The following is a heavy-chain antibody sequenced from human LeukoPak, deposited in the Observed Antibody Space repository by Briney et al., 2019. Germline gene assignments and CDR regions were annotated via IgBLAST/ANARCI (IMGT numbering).Heavy chain of an antibody. Sequence: SETLSLTCTVSGGSISSRTYYWGWIRQPPGKGLEWIGNICYSSCITYYNPSLKSRVTISVGTSKNQFSLKLSSVTAADTAVYYCASQVYCSAGSCYSNFWGQGTLVTVSS. CDR1: GGSISSRTYY. J-gene: IGHJ4*02. V-gene: IGHV4-39*01. CDR2: ICYSSCIT. CDR3: ASQVYCSAGSCYSNF. D-gene: IGHD2-15*01.